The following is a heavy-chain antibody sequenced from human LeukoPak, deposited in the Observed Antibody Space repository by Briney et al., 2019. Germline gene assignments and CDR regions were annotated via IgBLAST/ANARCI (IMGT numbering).Heavy chain of an antibody. Sequence: ASVKVSCKASGYTFTSYDINWVRQATGQGLEWMGWMNPNSGNTGYAQKFQGRVTMTRNTSISTAYMELSSLRSEDTAVYYCARRRIVVGWFDPWGQGILVTVSS. CDR3: ARRRIVVGWFDP. D-gene: IGHD3-22*01. V-gene: IGHV1-8*01. CDR1: GYTFTSYD. CDR2: MNPNSGNT. J-gene: IGHJ5*02.